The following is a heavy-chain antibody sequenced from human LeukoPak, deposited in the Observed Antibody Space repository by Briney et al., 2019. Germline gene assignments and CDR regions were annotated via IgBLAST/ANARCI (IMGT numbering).Heavy chain of an antibody. J-gene: IGHJ6*03. D-gene: IGHD4-11*01. V-gene: IGHV4-39*01. CDR1: GGSITNNAYY. CDR3: ARNETTGLQRTPYYHSYVGV. CDR2: IYYSGST. Sequence: SETLSLTCTVSGGSITNNAYYWAWIRQPPGKGLEWIGSIYYSGSTHYNPSLKSRLTISVDTSKNQFSLKLSSVTAADTAVYYCARNETTGLQRTPYYHSYVGVWGKGTTVTVSS.